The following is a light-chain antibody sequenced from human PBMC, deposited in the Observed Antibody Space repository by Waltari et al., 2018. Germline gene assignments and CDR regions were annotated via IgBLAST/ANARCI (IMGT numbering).Light chain of an antibody. CDR3: QQYDNWPPWT. CDR1: QTVGTN. Sequence: EIVMTQSPGKLSVSPGERVTIPCRASQTVGTNLAWYRHNPGQAPRLLFFNAANRATGIPDRFSASGSGTDFTLTISSLQSEDFAVYYCQQYDNWPPWTFGQGTKLEIK. CDR2: NAA. V-gene: IGKV3-15*01. J-gene: IGKJ1*01.